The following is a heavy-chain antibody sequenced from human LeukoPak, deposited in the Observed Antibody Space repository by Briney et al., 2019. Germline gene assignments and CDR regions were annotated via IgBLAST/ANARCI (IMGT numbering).Heavy chain of an antibody. J-gene: IGHJ4*02. Sequence: SSETLSLTCTVSGGSISSYYWSWIRQPPGKGLEWIGYIYYSGSTNYNPSLKSRVTISVDTSKNQFSLKLSSVTAADTAVYYCASLRGTYFDYWGQGTLVTVSS. V-gene: IGHV4-59*01. D-gene: IGHD1-7*01. CDR2: IYYSGST. CDR3: ASLRGTYFDY. CDR1: GGSISSYY.